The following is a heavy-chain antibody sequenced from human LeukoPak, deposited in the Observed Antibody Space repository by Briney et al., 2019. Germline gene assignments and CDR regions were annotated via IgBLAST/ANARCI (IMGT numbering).Heavy chain of an antibody. CDR3: AISRRDSSGHYFDY. Sequence: ASVKVSCKASGGTFRSFAISWVRQAPGQGLEWMGGIIPIFGTANYAQKFQGRVTITADESTSTAYMELSSLRSEDTAVYYCAISRRDSSGHYFDYWGQGTLVTVSS. J-gene: IGHJ4*02. CDR2: IIPIFGTA. V-gene: IGHV1-69*13. CDR1: GGTFRSFA. D-gene: IGHD3-22*01.